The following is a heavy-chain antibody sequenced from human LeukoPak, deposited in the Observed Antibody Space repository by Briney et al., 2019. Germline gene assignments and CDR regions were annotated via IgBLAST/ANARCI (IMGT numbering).Heavy chain of an antibody. CDR1: GGSISSYY. CDR3: ARTTEAHSWRTRYYDYYMGV. V-gene: IGHV4-59*01. Sequence: SETLSLTCTVSGGSISSYYWSWIRQPPGKGLEWIGYIYYSGSTNYNPSLKSRVTISVDTSKNQFSLKLSSVTAADTAVYYCARTTEAHSWRTRYYDYYMGVWGKGTTVTVSS. D-gene: IGHD6-13*01. CDR2: IYYSGST. J-gene: IGHJ6*03.